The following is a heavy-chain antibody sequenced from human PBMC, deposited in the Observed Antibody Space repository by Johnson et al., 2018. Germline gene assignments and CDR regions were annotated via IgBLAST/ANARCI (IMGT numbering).Heavy chain of an antibody. CDR1: GFTFSSYA. CDR2: ISGSGGST. CDR3: ARAPGGGAATGPAEYFLH. J-gene: IGHJ1*01. D-gene: IGHD1-26*01. Sequence: VQLVQSGGGVVQPGRSLRLSCAASGFTFSSYAMHWVRQAPGKGPEWVSAISGSGGSTYYADSVKGRFTISRDNSKNTRYLQMNSLRSEDTAGYYCARAPGGGAATGPAEYFLHWGQGTRVIVSS. V-gene: IGHV3-23*04.